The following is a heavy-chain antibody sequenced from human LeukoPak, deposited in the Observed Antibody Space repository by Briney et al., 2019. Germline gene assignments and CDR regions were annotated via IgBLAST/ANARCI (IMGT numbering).Heavy chain of an antibody. CDR1: GYTFTSYD. D-gene: IGHD6-6*01. J-gene: IGHJ6*03. V-gene: IGHV1-8*03. CDR3: ARQLPATDYYYMDV. Sequence: ASVKVSCKASGYTFTSYDINWVRQATGQGLEWMGWMNPNSGNTGYAQKFQGRVTITRNTSISTAYMELSSLRSEDTAVYYCARQLPATDYYYMDVWGKGTTVTVS. CDR2: MNPNSGNT.